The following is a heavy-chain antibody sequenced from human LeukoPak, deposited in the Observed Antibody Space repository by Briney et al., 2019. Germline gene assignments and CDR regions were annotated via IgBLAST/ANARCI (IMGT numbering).Heavy chain of an antibody. Sequence: GGSLRLSCAASGFTFSHLGMQWVRQAPGKGLEWVAVIHNDGTQGQYADSVKGRFTISKDNSQNTLYLQMNNLRDDDTAVYYCAKEGDEFRGYLDVWGKGTTVTVSS. CDR2: IHNDGTQG. CDR1: GFTFSHLG. J-gene: IGHJ6*03. D-gene: IGHD3-16*01. CDR3: AKEGDEFRGYLDV. V-gene: IGHV3-30*02.